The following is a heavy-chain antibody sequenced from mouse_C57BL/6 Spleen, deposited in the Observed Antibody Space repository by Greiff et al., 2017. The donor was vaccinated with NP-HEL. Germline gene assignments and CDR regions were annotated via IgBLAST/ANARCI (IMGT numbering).Heavy chain of an antibody. J-gene: IGHJ1*03. Sequence: EVKLVESVAELVRPGASVKLSCTASGFNIKNTYMHWVKQRPEQGLEWIGRIDPANGNTKYAPKFQGKATITADTSSNTAYLQLSSLTSEDTAIYYCAKDDGYVYWYFDVWGTGTTVTVSS. D-gene: IGHD2-3*01. CDR3: AKDDGYVYWYFDV. V-gene: IGHV14-3*01. CDR2: IDPANGNT. CDR1: GFNIKNTY.